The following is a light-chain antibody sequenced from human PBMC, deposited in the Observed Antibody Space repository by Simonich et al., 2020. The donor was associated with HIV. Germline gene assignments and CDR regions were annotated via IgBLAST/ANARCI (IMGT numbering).Light chain of an antibody. CDR3: LLYYGDSWV. CDR1: TGAVTRGLY. V-gene: IGLV7-43*01. CDR2: GTN. Sequence: QTVVTQEPSLTVSPGGTVTLTCASNTGAVTRGLYPNLFQQKPGQAPRALIYGTNNKTAVTPSRFSGSLLGGKAALTLSGVQPEDEADYYCLLYYGDSWVFGGGTKLTVL. J-gene: IGLJ3*02.